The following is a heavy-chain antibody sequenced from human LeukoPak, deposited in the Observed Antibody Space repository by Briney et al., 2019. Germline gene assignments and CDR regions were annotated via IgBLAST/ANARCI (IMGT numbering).Heavy chain of an antibody. D-gene: IGHD6-19*01. Sequence: PGGSLRLTCAASGFTFSSYAIHWVRQSPGKGLERVSVISYDGSNKFYADSVKGRFTISRDNSKNTLYLEMNSLRAEDTAVYYCARDGGVYSSGWFDYWGQGTLVTVST. V-gene: IGHV3-30-3*01. J-gene: IGHJ4*02. CDR2: ISYDGSNK. CDR1: GFTFSSYA. CDR3: ARDGGVYSSGWFDY.